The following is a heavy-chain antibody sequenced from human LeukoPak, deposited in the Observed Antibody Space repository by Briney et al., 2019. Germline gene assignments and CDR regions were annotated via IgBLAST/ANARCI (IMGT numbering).Heavy chain of an antibody. CDR3: AKDMTGPDDS. J-gene: IGHJ4*02. CDR2: INTDGTYT. V-gene: IGHV3-74*01. Sequence: GGSLRLSCAASGFPFSAYWVHWVRQAPGKGLVWVSRINTDGTYTSYADSVRGRFTISRDNAQNTLFLQMTSLRVEDTAVYYCAKDMTGPDDSWGPGTLVTVSS. CDR1: GFPFSAYW. D-gene: IGHD3-16*01.